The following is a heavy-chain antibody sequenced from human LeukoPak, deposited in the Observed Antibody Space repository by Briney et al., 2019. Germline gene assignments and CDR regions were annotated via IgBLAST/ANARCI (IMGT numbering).Heavy chain of an antibody. Sequence: SETLSLTCAVYGGSFSGYYWSWIRQPPGKGLEWIGEINHSGSTNYNPSLKSRVTISVDTSKNQFSLKLSSVTAADTAVYYCARRKNPIAAAGTRRGPNWFDPWGQGTLVTVSS. CDR2: INHSGST. V-gene: IGHV4-34*01. D-gene: IGHD6-13*01. J-gene: IGHJ5*02. CDR3: ARRKNPIAAAGTRRGPNWFDP. CDR1: GGSFSGYY.